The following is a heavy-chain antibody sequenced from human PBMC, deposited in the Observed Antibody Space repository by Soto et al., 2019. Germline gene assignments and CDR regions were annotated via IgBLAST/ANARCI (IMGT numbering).Heavy chain of an antibody. D-gene: IGHD3-10*01. CDR2: MHHSGAT. CDR3: ATGSLYYYGSGGMWDS. J-gene: IGHJ4*02. V-gene: IGHV4-4*02. CDR1: GGSMSSPNW. Sequence: QVRLQESGPGLVKPSGTLSLTCLVSGGSMSSPNWWSWVRQAPRKGLEWIAEMHHSGATNYNPSLKSRVIISIDKAKHQSPLNLPSVTAADTAVYYCATGSLYYYGSGGMWDSWGRGALVTVSS.